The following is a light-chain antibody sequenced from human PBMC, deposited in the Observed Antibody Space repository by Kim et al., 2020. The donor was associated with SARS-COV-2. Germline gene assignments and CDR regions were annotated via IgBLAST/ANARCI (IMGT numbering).Light chain of an antibody. J-gene: IGLJ3*02. Sequence: GQSGTSSCPGTSSDVVSYDYVSWYQQHPGKAPKLILYDGIKRPSGVPDRFSGSKSGNTASLTIAGLQAEDEADYHCCSYAGSYTWVFGGGTQLTVL. CDR1: SSDVVSYDY. V-gene: IGLV2-11*03. CDR3: CSYAGSYTWV. CDR2: DGI.